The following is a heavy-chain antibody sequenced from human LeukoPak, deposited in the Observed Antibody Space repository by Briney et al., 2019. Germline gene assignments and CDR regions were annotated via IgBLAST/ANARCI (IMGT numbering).Heavy chain of an antibody. Sequence: TPSETLSLTCTASGGSISSSGYYWGWIRQPPGKGLEWIASINYSGTTYYNPSLKSRVTISVDTSRNQFSLKLSSVTAADTAVYYCARDPGRWQQLGYFDYWGQGTLVTVSS. D-gene: IGHD5-24*01. CDR3: ARDPGRWQQLGYFDY. CDR1: GGSISSSGYY. V-gene: IGHV4-39*07. J-gene: IGHJ4*02. CDR2: INYSGTT.